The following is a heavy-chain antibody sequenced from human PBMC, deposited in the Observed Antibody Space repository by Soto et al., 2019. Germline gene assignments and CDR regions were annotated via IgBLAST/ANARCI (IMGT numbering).Heavy chain of an antibody. J-gene: IGHJ4*02. D-gene: IGHD6-13*01. CDR1: GGTFSSYA. CDR3: ASEFLYSSSWTRYFDY. Sequence: QVQLVQSGAEVKKPGSSVKVSCKASGGTFSSYAISWVRQAPGQGLEWMGGIIPIFGTANYEQKFQGRVTITAVESTSTAYMELSILRSEDTAVYDCASEFLYSSSWTRYFDYWGQGTLVTVSS. V-gene: IGHV1-69*01. CDR2: IIPIFGTA.